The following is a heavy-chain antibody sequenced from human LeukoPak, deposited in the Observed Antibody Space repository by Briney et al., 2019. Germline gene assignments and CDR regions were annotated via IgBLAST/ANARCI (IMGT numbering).Heavy chain of an antibody. D-gene: IGHD3-22*01. CDR3: AGDDSSGYYSDY. V-gene: IGHV1-2*02. J-gene: IGHJ4*02. CDR2: INPNSGGT. Sequence: ASVKVSCKASGYTFTGYYMHWVRQAPGQGLEWMGWINPNSGGTNYAQKFQGRVTTTRDTSISTAYMELSSLRSEDTAVYYCAGDDSSGYYSDYWGQGTLVTVSS. CDR1: GYTFTGYY.